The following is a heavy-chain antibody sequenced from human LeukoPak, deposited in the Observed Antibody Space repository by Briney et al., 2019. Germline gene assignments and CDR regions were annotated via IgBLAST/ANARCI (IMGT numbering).Heavy chain of an antibody. CDR3: ATHSRAGSGGSENEFEI. V-gene: IGHV4-39*01. J-gene: IGHJ3*02. CDR1: GGSTSSSTYY. Sequence: SETLSLTCTVSGGSTSSSTYYWDWIRQPPGKGLEWIGNIYDSERTHYNPSLESRVTISVDTSKNKFYLKLNSVTAADTAVYYCATHSRAGSGGSENEFEIWGQGTMVTVSS. CDR2: IYDSERT. D-gene: IGHD5-12*01.